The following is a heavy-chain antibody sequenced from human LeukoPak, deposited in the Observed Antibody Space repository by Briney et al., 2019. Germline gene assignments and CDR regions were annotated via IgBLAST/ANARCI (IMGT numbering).Heavy chain of an antibody. Sequence: GGSLRLSCAASGFTFSTYSMHWVRQAPGKGLEYVSTISSNGGTTYYANSVKGRFTISRDNSKNTLSLQMGSLRAEDMAVYYCARHRGATFRDGWFDPWGQGTLVTVSS. CDR1: GFTFSTYS. V-gene: IGHV3-64*01. CDR3: ARHRGATFRDGWFDP. J-gene: IGHJ5*02. CDR2: ISSNGGTT. D-gene: IGHD2-21*01.